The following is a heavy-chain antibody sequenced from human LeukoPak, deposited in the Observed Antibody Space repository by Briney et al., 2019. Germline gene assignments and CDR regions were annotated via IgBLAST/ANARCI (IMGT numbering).Heavy chain of an antibody. CDR1: GDNFSTYA. V-gene: IGHV1-69*13. CDR3: ARTVGPYYFDY. J-gene: IGHJ4*02. Sequence: SVKVSCKASGDNFSTYATSWVRHAPGQGLEWMGGIVPLFGTASYAENFQGRITLTAEDESTTTVYMELSSLTSEDTAVYFCARTVGPYYFDYWGQGTLVTVSS. D-gene: IGHD3/OR15-3a*01. CDR2: IVPLFGTA.